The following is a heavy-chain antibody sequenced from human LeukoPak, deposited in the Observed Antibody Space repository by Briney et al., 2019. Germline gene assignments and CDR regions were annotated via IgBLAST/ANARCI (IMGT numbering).Heavy chain of an antibody. CDR2: IRYDGSNK. CDR3: AKGYYFDILSGYSSLDS. V-gene: IGHV3-30*02. D-gene: IGHD3-9*01. J-gene: IGHJ4*02. Sequence: GGSLRLSCAASGFAASGFTFSTFGMHWVRQAPGKGLEWVAFIRYDGSNKYCADSVKGRFTISRDDSKNTLYLQMNSLRAEDTAAYYCAKGYYFDILSGYSSLDSWGQGTLVTVSS. CDR1: GFTFSTFG.